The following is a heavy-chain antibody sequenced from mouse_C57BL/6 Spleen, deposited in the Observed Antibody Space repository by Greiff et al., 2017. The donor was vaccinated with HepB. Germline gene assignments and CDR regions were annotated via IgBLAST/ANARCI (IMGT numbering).Heavy chain of an antibody. D-gene: IGHD4-1*01. CDR2: IWSGGST. V-gene: IGHV2-2*01. CDR1: GFSLTSYG. Sequence: QVQLKQSGPGLVQPSQSLSITCTVSGFSLTSYGVHWVRQSPGKGLEWLGVIWSGGSTDYNAAFISRLSISKDNSKSQVFFKMNSLQADDTAIYYCARGELTGTLDYWGQGTTLTVSS. CDR3: ARGELTGTLDY. J-gene: IGHJ2*01.